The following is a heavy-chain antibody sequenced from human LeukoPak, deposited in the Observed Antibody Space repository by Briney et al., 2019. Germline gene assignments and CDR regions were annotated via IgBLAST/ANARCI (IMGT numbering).Heavy chain of an antibody. CDR2: ISSSSSYI. CDR3: ARVAEAAAFDY. Sequence: PGGSLRLSCAAPGFTFSSYSMNWVRQAPGKGLEWVSSISSSSSYIYYADSVKGRFTISRDNAKNSLFLQMNSLRAEDTAVYYCARVAEAAAFDYWGQGTLVTVSS. J-gene: IGHJ4*02. D-gene: IGHD6-13*01. V-gene: IGHV3-21*01. CDR1: GFTFSSYS.